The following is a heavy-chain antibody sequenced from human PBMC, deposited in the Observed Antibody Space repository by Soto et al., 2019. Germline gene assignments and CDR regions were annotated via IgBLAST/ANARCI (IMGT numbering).Heavy chain of an antibody. V-gene: IGHV4-31*03. CDR3: ARGYSGYPFDY. CDR2: IYYSGST. D-gene: IGHD5-12*01. CDR1: GGSISSGGYY. J-gene: IGHJ4*02. Sequence: SETLSLTCTVSGGSISSGGYYWSWIRQHPGKGLEWIGYIYYSGSTYYNPSLKSRVTISVDTSKNQFSLKLSSVTAADTAVYYCARGYSGYPFDYWGQGTLVTVSS.